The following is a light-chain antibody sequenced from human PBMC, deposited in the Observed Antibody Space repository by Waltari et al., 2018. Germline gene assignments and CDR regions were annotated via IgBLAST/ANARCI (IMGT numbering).Light chain of an antibody. CDR3: QQYGSSPPGT. J-gene: IGKJ1*01. CDR2: GAS. CDR1: PSVSSSY. Sequence: EIVLTQSPGTLSLSPGERATLSCRASPSVSSSYLAWYQQKPGQAPRLLIYGASSRATGIPDRFSGSWSGTDFTLTISRLAPEDFGVYYCQQYGSSPPGTFGQGTKVEIK. V-gene: IGKV3-20*01.